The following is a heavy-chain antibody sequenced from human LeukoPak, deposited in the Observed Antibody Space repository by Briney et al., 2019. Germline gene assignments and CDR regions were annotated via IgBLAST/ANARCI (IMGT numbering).Heavy chain of an antibody. Sequence: HPGGSLRLSCAASGFTFSSYGMHWVRQAPGKGLEWVAFIRYDGSNKYYADSVKGRFTISRDNSKNTLYLQMNSLRAEDTAVYYCAKDLNYDFWSGYFDYWGQGALVTVSS. CDR1: GFTFSSYG. CDR3: AKDLNYDFWSGYFDY. D-gene: IGHD3-3*01. J-gene: IGHJ4*02. V-gene: IGHV3-30*02. CDR2: IRYDGSNK.